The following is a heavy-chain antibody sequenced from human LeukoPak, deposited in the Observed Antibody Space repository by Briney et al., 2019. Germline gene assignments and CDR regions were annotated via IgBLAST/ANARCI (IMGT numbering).Heavy chain of an antibody. CDR2: IYYSGST. CDR1: GGSISSYY. Sequence: SETLSLTCTVSGGSISSYYWSWIRQPPGKGLEWIGYIYYSGSTNYNPSLKSRVTISVGTSKNQFSLKLSSVTAADTAVYYCARRGILTGFDYWGQGTLVTVSS. V-gene: IGHV4-59*08. D-gene: IGHD3-9*01. CDR3: ARRGILTGFDY. J-gene: IGHJ4*02.